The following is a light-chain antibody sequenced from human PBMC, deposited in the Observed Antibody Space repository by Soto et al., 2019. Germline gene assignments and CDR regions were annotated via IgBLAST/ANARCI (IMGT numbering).Light chain of an antibody. CDR2: EVS. CDR3: CSYTSSTTPL. CDR1: SSDVGSYNY. V-gene: IGLV2-14*01. J-gene: IGLJ2*01. Sequence: QSALTQPASVSGSPGQSITISCTGTSSDVGSYNYVSWYQQHPGKAPKLVISEVSNRPSGVSNRFSGSKSGNTASLTISGLQAEDEADYYCCSYTSSTTPLFGGGTKLTVL.